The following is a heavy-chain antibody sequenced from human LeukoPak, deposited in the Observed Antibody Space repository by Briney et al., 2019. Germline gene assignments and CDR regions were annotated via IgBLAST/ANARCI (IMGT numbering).Heavy chain of an antibody. CDR1: GFTFSGYA. CDR2: ISGSGGST. Sequence: PGGSLRLSCAASGFTFSGYAMSWVRQAPGKGLEWVSAISGSGGSTYYADSVKGRFTISRDNSKNTLYLQMNSLRAEDTAVYYCAKDSFPYCTNGVCWFDPWGQGTLVTVSS. J-gene: IGHJ5*02. D-gene: IGHD2-8*01. CDR3: AKDSFPYCTNGVCWFDP. V-gene: IGHV3-23*01.